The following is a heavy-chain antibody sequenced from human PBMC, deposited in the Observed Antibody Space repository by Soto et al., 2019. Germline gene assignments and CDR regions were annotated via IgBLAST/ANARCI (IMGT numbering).Heavy chain of an antibody. CDR1: GYTFTGYY. Sequence: PSVKVSCKASGYTFTGYYMHWVRQAPGQGLEWMGWINPNSGGTNYAQKFQGRVTMTRDTSISTAYMELSRLRSDDTAVYYCAREYDSSGYYFLPHTDYWGQGTLVTVSS. D-gene: IGHD3-22*01. CDR2: INPNSGGT. J-gene: IGHJ4*02. V-gene: IGHV1-2*02. CDR3: AREYDSSGYYFLPHTDY.